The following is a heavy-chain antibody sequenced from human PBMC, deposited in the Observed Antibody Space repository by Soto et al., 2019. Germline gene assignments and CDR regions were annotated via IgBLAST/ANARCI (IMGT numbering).Heavy chain of an antibody. CDR1: TGSFSDYH. CDR2: INHSGST. J-gene: IGHJ3*02. CDR3: ARGTWVRSAFDI. Sequence: QVQLQQWGAGLLKPSETLSLTCAVYTGSFSDYHWSWVRQPPGKGLEWIGEINHSGSTNYNPSLKSRXXIXVXMSKNQFSLKMRSVTAADTAIYYCARGTWVRSAFDIWGQGTMVIVSS. V-gene: IGHV4-34*01. D-gene: IGHD3-10*01.